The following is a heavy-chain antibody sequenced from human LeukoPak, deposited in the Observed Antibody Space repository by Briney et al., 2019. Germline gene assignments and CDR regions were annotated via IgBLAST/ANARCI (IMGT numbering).Heavy chain of an antibody. CDR1: GFTFDDYA. V-gene: IGHV3-9*01. D-gene: IGHD5-18*01. Sequence: GGSLRLSCAASGFTFDDYAMHWVRQAPGKGLEWVSGISWNSGSIGYADSVKGRFTISRDNAKNSLYLQMNSLRAKDTALYYCTGDLYSYGFDYWGQGTLVTVSS. J-gene: IGHJ4*02. CDR3: TGDLYSYGFDY. CDR2: ISWNSGSI.